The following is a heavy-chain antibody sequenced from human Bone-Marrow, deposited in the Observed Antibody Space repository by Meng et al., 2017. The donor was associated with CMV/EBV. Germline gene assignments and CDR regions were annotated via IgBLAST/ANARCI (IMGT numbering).Heavy chain of an antibody. J-gene: IGHJ4*02. CDR1: GGAISSYY. D-gene: IGHD3-22*01. CDR2: IYNSGST. V-gene: IGHV4-59*01. CDR3: ARMYYDTSGNYYFDY. Sequence: SETLSLTCTVSGGAISSYYWSWIRQPPGKGLEWIGYIYNSGSTNYYPSLKSRVTISIDTSNNQFSLKVSSVTAADTAVYYCARMYYDTSGNYYFDYWGQGIPVTVSS.